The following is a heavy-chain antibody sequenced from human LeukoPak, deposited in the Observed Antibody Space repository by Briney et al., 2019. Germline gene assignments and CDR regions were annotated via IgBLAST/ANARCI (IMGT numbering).Heavy chain of an antibody. CDR2: IYHSGST. V-gene: IGHV4-59*01. Sequence: PSETLSLTCTVSGGSISSYYWSWIRQPPGKGLEWIGYIYHSGSTNYNPSLKSRVTISVDTSKNQFSLKLSSVTAADTAVYYCARSYYYGSGSYPSYYYYYYMDVWGKGTTVTVSS. D-gene: IGHD3-10*01. J-gene: IGHJ6*03. CDR3: ARSYYYGSGSYPSYYYYYYMDV. CDR1: GGSISSYY.